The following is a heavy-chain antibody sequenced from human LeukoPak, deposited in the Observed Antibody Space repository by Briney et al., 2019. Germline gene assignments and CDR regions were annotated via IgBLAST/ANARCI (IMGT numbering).Heavy chain of an antibody. V-gene: IGHV2-5*02. CDR3: AHFELPEEAVAGLPPDFDY. J-gene: IGHJ4*02. CDR2: IYWDDDK. D-gene: IGHD6-19*01. CDR1: GFSLSTSGVG. Sequence: ASGPTLVKPTQTLTLTCTFSGFSLSTSGVGVGWIRQPPGKALEWLALIYWDDDKRYSPSLKSRLIMTKDTSRNQVVFKMTNMHPVDTATYFCAHFELPEEAVAGLPPDFDYWGQGTLVTVSS.